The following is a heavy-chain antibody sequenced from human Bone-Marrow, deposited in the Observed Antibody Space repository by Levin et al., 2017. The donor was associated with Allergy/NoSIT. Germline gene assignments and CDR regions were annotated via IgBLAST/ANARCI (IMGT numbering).Heavy chain of an antibody. CDR2: ISSSDYFI. Sequence: GGSLRLSCAASGFTLSGYSVNWVRQAPGKGLEWVSSISSSDYFIYYADLVKGRFTISRGNARNSLYLQMNSLRVEDTGVYYCARDLPPYWYFDLWGRGTLVTVSS. CDR3: ARDLPPYWYFDL. J-gene: IGHJ2*01. V-gene: IGHV3-21*01. CDR1: GFTLSGYS.